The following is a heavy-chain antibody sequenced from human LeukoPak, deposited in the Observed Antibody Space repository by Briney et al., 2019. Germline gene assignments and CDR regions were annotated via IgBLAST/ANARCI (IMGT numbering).Heavy chain of an antibody. J-gene: IGHJ4*02. CDR2: ISAYNGNT. CDR1: GYTFTSYG. Sequence: ASVKVSCKASGYTFTSYGISWVRQAPGQGLEWMGWISAYNGNTNYAQKLQGRVTMTTDTSTSTAYMELRSLRSDDTAVYYCARDGRVYYDSSGLGGYWGQGTLVTVSS. V-gene: IGHV1-18*01. CDR3: ARDGRVYYDSSGLGGY. D-gene: IGHD3-22*01.